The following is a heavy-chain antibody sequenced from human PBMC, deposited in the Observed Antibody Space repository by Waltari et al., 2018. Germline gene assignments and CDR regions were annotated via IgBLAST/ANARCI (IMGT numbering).Heavy chain of an antibody. J-gene: IGHJ5*02. CDR1: GFPFSRYN. Sequence: DVQLMESGGGLVKPGGSLRLSCAASGFPFSRYNMNWVRQAPGKGLEWVSSISTTGGYIHYADSVKGRFTISRDNAKSSLYLQMNSLRDEDTAVYYCARGGWGFYLDLWGQGALVTVSS. CDR2: ISTTGGYI. D-gene: IGHD7-27*01. CDR3: ARGGWGFYLDL. V-gene: IGHV3-21*01.